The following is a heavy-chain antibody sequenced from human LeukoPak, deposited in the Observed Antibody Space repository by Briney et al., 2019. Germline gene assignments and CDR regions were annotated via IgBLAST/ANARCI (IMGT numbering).Heavy chain of an antibody. Sequence: GGSLSLSCAVSGFSFSSYSMSCVRDAPGKGLECVSCISSSSTYIYYADSMKGRLTISRQDAKNYLYRQINSLRAEDTAVYYCAREGGSPASGAFFYYMDVWGKGATVTLSS. CDR1: GFSFSSYS. CDR2: ISSSSTYI. CDR3: AREGGSPASGAFFYYMDV. J-gene: IGHJ6*03. V-gene: IGHV3-21*01. D-gene: IGHD6-13*01.